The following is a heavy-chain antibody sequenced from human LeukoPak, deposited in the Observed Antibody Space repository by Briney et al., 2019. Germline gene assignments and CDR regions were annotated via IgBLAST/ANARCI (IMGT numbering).Heavy chain of an antibody. Sequence: GRSLRLSCAASGFTFSSYWMSWVSQAPGKGLEWVANIKQDGSDKNYVDSVKGRFTISRDNAKNSLYLQMNGLRVGDTAVYYCARQSSGTLDYWGQGTLVTVSS. D-gene: IGHD1-26*01. CDR3: ARQSSGTLDY. J-gene: IGHJ4*02. CDR2: IKQDGSDK. CDR1: GFTFSSYW. V-gene: IGHV3-7*05.